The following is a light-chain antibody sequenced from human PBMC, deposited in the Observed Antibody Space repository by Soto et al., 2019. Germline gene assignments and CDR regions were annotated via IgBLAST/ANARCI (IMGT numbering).Light chain of an antibody. V-gene: IGKV3-20*01. Sequence: EIVLTQSPGTLSLSPGERATLSCRASQSVSSSYLAWYQQKPGHAPRLLIYSASSRATGIPDRFSGSGSGTDFTLTISRLEPEDFAVYYCQQYGSSPFTFGPGTKLDIK. CDR1: QSVSSSY. CDR2: SAS. CDR3: QQYGSSPFT. J-gene: IGKJ3*01.